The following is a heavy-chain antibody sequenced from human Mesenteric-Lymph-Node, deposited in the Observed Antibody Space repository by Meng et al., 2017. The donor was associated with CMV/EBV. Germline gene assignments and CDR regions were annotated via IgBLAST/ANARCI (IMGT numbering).Heavy chain of an antibody. CDR1: GGSFSGYY. D-gene: IGHD3-9*01. Sequence: HPWDAGCFKPSDALSVTCAVYGGSFSGYYWNWIRQSPEKGLEWIGEINHSGSTTYNPSFTSRIIISVDTSTNQISLNMSSVTAADTAVYYCARGSSYDILTGYFDYWGQGALVTVSS. J-gene: IGHJ4*02. CDR2: INHSGST. V-gene: IGHV4-34*01. CDR3: ARGSSYDILTGYFDY.